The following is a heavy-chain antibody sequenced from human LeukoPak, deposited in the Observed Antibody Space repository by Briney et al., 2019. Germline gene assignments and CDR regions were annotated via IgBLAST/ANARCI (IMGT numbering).Heavy chain of an antibody. CDR1: GFTFSSYA. D-gene: IGHD1-26*01. J-gene: IGHJ4*02. Sequence: PGGSLRLSCAASGFTFSSYAMSWVRQAPGKGLEWVSAISGSGGSTYYADSVKGRFTISRDNSKNTLYLQMNSLRAEDTAVYYCAKAGRWELLQVRYFDYWGQGTLVTVSS. CDR3: AKAGRWELLQVRYFDY. CDR2: ISGSGGST. V-gene: IGHV3-23*01.